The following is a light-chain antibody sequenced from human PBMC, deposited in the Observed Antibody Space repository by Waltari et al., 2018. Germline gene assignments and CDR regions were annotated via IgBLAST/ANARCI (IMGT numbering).Light chain of an antibody. Sequence: QSVLTQPPSVSAAPGQRVTISCSGGHSNIGNNFVYCYRQFPGTAPKLLTYEDSERPSGVPGRFSGSKSGTSATLDITGLQAGDEADYYCGTWDSSLSGAVFGGGTHLTVL. CDR2: EDS. J-gene: IGLJ7*01. CDR1: HSNIGNNF. CDR3: GTWDSSLSGAV. V-gene: IGLV1-51*02.